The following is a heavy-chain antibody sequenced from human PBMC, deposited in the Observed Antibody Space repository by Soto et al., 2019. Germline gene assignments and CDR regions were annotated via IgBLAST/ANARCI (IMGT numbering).Heavy chain of an antibody. D-gene: IGHD2-2*01. CDR2: IYYSGST. Sequence: QVQLQESGPGLVKPSQTLSLTCTVSGGSISSGDYYWSWIRQPPGKGLEWIGYIYYSGSTYYNPSLKSRVTISVDTSKNQFSLKLSSVTAADTAVYYCARERVVLVPAAPYYYGMDVWGQGTTVTVSS. J-gene: IGHJ6*02. CDR3: ARERVVLVPAAPYYYGMDV. CDR1: GGSISSGDYY. V-gene: IGHV4-30-4*01.